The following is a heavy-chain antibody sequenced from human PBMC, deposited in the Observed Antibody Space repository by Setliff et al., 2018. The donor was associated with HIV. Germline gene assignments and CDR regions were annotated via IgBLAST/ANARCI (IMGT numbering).Heavy chain of an antibody. D-gene: IGHD3-3*01. CDR1: GESFSAYN. V-gene: IGHV4-34*01. Sequence: SETLSLTCAVYGESFSAYNWTWIRQPPGKGLEWIGEINHSGGTNYNPSLKSRVTTSVDTSKNQFSLRLSSVTAADTAVYYCARSIVPVASGYYYFEYWGQGTLVTVSS. CDR2: INHSGGT. J-gene: IGHJ4*02. CDR3: ARSIVPVASGYYYFEY.